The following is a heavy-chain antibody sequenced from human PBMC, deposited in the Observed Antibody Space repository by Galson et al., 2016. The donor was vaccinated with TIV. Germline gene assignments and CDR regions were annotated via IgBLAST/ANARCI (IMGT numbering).Heavy chain of an antibody. V-gene: IGHV3-74*01. CDR1: GFTFSSYW. J-gene: IGHJ6*02. Sequence: SLRLSCAASGFTFSSYWMHWVRPVPGKGLLWVGRINGDWSTTDYADSVAGRFTNSRNHAKSTLSLQMHSLRAWDTAVYFCARALDYFHSSAYSYRSDFFYNAMEVWGQGSTVTVS. CDR3: ARALDYFHSSAYSYRSDFFYNAMEV. D-gene: IGHD3-22*01. CDR2: INGDWSTT.